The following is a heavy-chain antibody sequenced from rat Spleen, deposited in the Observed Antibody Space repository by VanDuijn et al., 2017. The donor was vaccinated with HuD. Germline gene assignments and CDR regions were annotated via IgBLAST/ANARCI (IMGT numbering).Heavy chain of an antibody. CDR2: ISTRGGST. J-gene: IGHJ2*01. V-gene: IGHV5-27*01. D-gene: IGHD1-10*01. CDR1: GFTFSDYT. CDR3: VKDRGEYNNLFDY. Sequence: EVQLVESGGGLVQPGRSLKLSCAVSGFTFSDYTMAWVRQAPKKGLEWVASISTRGGSTYYRDSVKGRFTISRDNAKSTLSLQMDNLRSEDTATYYCVKDRGEYNNLFDYWGQGVMVTVSS.